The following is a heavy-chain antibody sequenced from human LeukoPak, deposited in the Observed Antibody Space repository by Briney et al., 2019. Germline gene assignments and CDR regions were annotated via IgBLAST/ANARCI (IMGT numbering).Heavy chain of an antibody. CDR1: GFTFSSYA. J-gene: IGHJ4*02. D-gene: IGHD5-24*01. CDR3: AKVPWLQLRWYYFDY. Sequence: GSLRLSCAASGFTFSSYAMSWVRQAPGKGLEWVSAISGSGGSTYYADSVKGRFTISRDNSKNTLYLQMNSLRAEDTAVYYCAKVPWLQLRWYYFDYWGQGTLVTVSS. V-gene: IGHV3-23*01. CDR2: ISGSGGST.